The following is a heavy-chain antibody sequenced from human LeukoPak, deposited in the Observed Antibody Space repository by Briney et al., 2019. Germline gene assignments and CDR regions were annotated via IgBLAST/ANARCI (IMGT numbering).Heavy chain of an antibody. CDR2: IYYSGST. J-gene: IGHJ4*02. CDR1: GGSISSSSYY. D-gene: IGHD3-22*01. V-gene: IGHV4-39*01. Sequence: PSETLSLTCTVSGGSISSSSYYWGWIRQPPGKGLEWIGSIYYSGSTYYNPSLKSRVTISVDTSKNQFSLKLSSVTAADTAVYYCASSLRKVVTTGGFDYWGQGTLVTVSS. CDR3: ASSLRKVVTTGGFDY.